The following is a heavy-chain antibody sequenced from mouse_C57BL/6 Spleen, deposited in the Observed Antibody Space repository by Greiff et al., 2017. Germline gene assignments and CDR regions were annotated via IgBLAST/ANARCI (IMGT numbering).Heavy chain of an antibody. CDR2: ISYDGSN. V-gene: IGHV3-6*01. CDR1: GYSITSGYY. CDR3: ARGRGSSGYFDY. D-gene: IGHD3-2*02. J-gene: IGHJ2*01. Sequence: ESGPGLVKPSQSLSLTCSVTGYSITSGYYWNWIRQFPGNKLEWMGYISYDGSNNYNPSLKNRISITRDTSKNQFFLKLNSVTTEDTATYYCARGRGSSGYFDYWGQGTTLTVSS.